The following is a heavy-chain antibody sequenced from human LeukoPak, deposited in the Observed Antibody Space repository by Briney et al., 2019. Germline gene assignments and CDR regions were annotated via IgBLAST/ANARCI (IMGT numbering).Heavy chain of an antibody. CDR2: ISSSSSYI. V-gene: IGHV3-21*01. Sequence: PGGSLRLSCAASGFTFTTYWMTWVRQAPGKGLEWVSSISSSSSYIYYADSVKGRFTISRDNAKNSLYLQMNSLRAEDTAVYYCARLRNYYDSSGYVDYWGQGTLVTVSS. J-gene: IGHJ4*02. CDR1: GFTFTTYW. CDR3: ARLRNYYDSSGYVDY. D-gene: IGHD3-22*01.